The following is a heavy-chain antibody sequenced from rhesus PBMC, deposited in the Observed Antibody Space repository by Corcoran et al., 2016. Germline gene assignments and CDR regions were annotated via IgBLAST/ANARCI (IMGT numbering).Heavy chain of an antibody. Sequence: VQLAETGVGLVQPGGSLKVSCAASGFAFSTYGMSWVRQSTGTGLAGVSGINSGRVSTYYADSEKGQFPIARDNSTNTLSLQMNSLRTEDTAVYYCAKAGLVVVATSYYFDYWGQGVLVTVSS. D-gene: IGHD2-21*01. CDR3: AKAGLVVVATSYYFDY. J-gene: IGHJ4*01. V-gene: IGHV3S5*01. CDR2: INSGRVST. CDR1: GFAFSTYG.